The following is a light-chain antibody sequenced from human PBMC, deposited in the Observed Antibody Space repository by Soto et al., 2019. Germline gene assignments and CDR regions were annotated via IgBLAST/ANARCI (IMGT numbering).Light chain of an antibody. Sequence: EIVLTQSPGTLSLSPGERATLSCRASQSVSSSYLAWYQQKSGQAPRLLIYGASSRATGIPDRFSGSGSGTDFTLTSSRLEPEDFAAYYCPQYGSSPITFGQGTRLEIK. J-gene: IGKJ5*01. CDR2: GAS. V-gene: IGKV3-20*01. CDR3: PQYGSSPIT. CDR1: QSVSSSY.